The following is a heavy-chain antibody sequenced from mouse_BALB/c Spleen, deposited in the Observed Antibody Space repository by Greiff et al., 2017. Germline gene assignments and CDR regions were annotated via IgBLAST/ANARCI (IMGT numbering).Heavy chain of an antibody. V-gene: IGHV7-3*02. CDR1: GFTFTDYY. J-gene: IGHJ4*01. CDR3: ARHYDRYDMDY. Sequence: EVHLVESGGGLVQPGGSLRLSCATSGFTFTDYYMSWVRQPPGKALEWLGFIRNKANGYTTEYSASVKGRFTISRDNSQSILYLQMNTLRAEDSATYYCARHYDRYDMDYWGQGTSVTVSS. CDR2: IRNKANGYTT. D-gene: IGHD2-14*01.